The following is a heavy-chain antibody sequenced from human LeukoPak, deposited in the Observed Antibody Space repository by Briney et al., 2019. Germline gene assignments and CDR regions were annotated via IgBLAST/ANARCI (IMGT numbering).Heavy chain of an antibody. V-gene: IGHV1-2*02. CDR3: ARTYCDTTACSNWFVP. D-gene: IGHD2/OR15-2a*01. CDR1: GYTFISYY. CDR2: INPNTGGT. J-gene: IGHJ5*02. Sequence: ASVKVSCTASGYTFISYYIHWVRQAPGQGLEWMGWINPNTGGTNYAQKFQGRVTMTRDTSINTVYMDLSRLRSDDTAVYYCARTYCDTTACSNWFVPWGQGTLVTVSS.